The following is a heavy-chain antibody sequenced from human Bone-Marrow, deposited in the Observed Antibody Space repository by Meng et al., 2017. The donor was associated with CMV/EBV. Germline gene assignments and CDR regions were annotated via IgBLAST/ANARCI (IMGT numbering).Heavy chain of an antibody. D-gene: IGHD2-2*01. Sequence: SETLSLTCAVYGGSFSGYYWSWIRQPPGKGLEWIGEINHSGSTNYNPSLKSRVTISVDTSKNQFSLKLSSVTAADTAVYSWSRGRLGYCSSTSCPARGWFDPWGQGTLVTVSS. CDR3: SRGRLGYCSSTSCPARGWFDP. V-gene: IGHV4-34*01. CDR2: INHSGST. CDR1: GGSFSGYY. J-gene: IGHJ5*02.